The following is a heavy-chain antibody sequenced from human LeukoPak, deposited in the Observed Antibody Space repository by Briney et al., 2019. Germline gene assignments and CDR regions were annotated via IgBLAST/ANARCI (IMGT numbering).Heavy chain of an antibody. J-gene: IGHJ4*02. CDR1: GGSISSGGYY. CDR3: ARDNDFWSGYYSFDF. CDR2: IYYSGST. D-gene: IGHD3-3*01. Sequence: SETLSLTCTVSGGSISSGGYYWSWIRQHPGKGLEWIGYIYYSGSTSYNPSLQSRVTMSIDTSKNQFSLKLSSVTAADTAVYYCARDNDFWSGYYSFDFWGRGTLVTVSS. V-gene: IGHV4-31*03.